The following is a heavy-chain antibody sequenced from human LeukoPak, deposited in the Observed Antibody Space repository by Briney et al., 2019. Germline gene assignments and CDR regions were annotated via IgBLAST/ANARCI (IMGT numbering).Heavy chain of an antibody. CDR3: AGRGYYDFWSGYPYDAFDI. V-gene: IGHV1-2*02. D-gene: IGHD3-3*01. CDR2: INPNSGGT. CDR1: GYTFTGYY. J-gene: IGHJ3*02. Sequence: GASVTVSCKASGYTFTGYYMHWVRQAPGQGLEWMGWINPNSGGTNYAQKFQGRVTMTRDTSISTAYMELSRLRSDDTAVYYCAGRGYYDFWSGYPYDAFDIWGQGTMVTVSS.